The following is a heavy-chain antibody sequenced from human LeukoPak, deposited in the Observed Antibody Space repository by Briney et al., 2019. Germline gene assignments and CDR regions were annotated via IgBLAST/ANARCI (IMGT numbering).Heavy chain of an antibody. V-gene: IGHV3-23*01. CDR2: ISGSGGST. J-gene: IGHJ5*02. CDR3: ARGIYIAAAGTMEWFDP. CDR1: GFTFSSYA. D-gene: IGHD6-13*01. Sequence: PGGSLRLSCAASGFTFSSYAMSWVRQAPGKGLEWVSAISGSGGSTYYADSVKGRFTISRDNSKNTLYLQMNSLRAEDTAVYYCARGIYIAAAGTMEWFDPWGQGTLVTVSS.